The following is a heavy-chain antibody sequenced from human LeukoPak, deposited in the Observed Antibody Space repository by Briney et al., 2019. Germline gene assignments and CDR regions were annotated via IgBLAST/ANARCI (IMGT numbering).Heavy chain of an antibody. CDR1: GGSFSGYY. V-gene: IGHV4-34*01. Sequence: SETLSLTCAVYGGSFSGYYWSWIRQPPGKGLEWIGEINHSGSTNYNPSLKSRVTISVDTSKNQFSLKLSSVTAADTAVCYCAIMYYYDSSGYSYWGQGTLVTVSS. CDR3: AIMYYYDSSGYSY. J-gene: IGHJ4*02. D-gene: IGHD3-22*01. CDR2: INHSGST.